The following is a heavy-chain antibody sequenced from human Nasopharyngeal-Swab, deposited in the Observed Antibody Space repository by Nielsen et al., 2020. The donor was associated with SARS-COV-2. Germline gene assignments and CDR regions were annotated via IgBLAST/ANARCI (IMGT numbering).Heavy chain of an antibody. Sequence: SETLSLTCTVSGGSISSSSYYWGWIRQPPGKGLEWIGSIYYSGSTYYNPSLKSRVTISVDTSKNQFSLKLSSETAADTAVYYCAGVSMDFDYWGQGTLVTVSS. CDR2: IYYSGST. V-gene: IGHV4-39*01. J-gene: IGHJ4*02. CDR3: AGVSMDFDY. CDR1: GGSISSSSYY. D-gene: IGHD5-24*01.